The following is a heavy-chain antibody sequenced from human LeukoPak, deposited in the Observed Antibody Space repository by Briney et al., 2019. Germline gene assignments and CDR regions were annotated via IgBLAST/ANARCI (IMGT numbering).Heavy chain of an antibody. V-gene: IGHV3-33*01. CDR2: ICYDGSNK. D-gene: IGHD6-19*01. J-gene: IGHJ4*02. Sequence: GRSLRLSCAASGFTLSSYGMHWGRQAPGKGLEWGAVICYDGSNKYYADSVKGRFTISRDNSKNTLYLQMNSLRAEDTAVYYCASTSGWYEPIDYWGQGTLVTVSS. CDR3: ASTSGWYEPIDY. CDR1: GFTLSSYG.